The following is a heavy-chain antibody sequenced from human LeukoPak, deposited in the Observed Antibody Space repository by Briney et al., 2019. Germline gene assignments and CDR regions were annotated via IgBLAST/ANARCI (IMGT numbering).Heavy chain of an antibody. J-gene: IGHJ3*02. CDR2: ISTSGGST. CDR3: AKGGWFGQSPSDVFNI. CDR1: GFTFDSYA. V-gene: IGHV3-23*01. Sequence: GGSLRLSCAASGFTFDSYAMTWVRQAPGKGLEWVSGISTSGGSTYHADSVKGRFIISRDNSKNTMYLQVNSLRAEDTAVYYCAKGGWFGQSPSDVFNIWGQGTMVTVSS. D-gene: IGHD3-10*01.